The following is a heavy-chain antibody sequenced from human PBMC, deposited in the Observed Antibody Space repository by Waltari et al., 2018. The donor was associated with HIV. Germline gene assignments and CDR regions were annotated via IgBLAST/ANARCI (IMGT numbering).Heavy chain of an antibody. CDR1: GDSLGGYF. J-gene: IGHJ5*02. CDR3: ARGLGSRPRFRSYDP. V-gene: IGHV4-34*01. CDR2: IEQNGDT. D-gene: IGHD3-10*01. Sequence: QVRLQQWGAGQLKPSETLSLTCAVYGDSLGGYFWAWIRRSPEKEMEWIGEIEQNGDTNYHPSYKSRLTISVDTSKNQFSLTLRSATAADTAEYYCARGLGSRPRFRSYDPWGQGTPVTVSS.